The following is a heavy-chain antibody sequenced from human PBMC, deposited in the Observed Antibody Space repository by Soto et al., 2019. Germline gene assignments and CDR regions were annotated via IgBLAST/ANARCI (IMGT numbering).Heavy chain of an antibody. Sequence: SVKVSCKASGGAFSSYAISWVRQAPGQGLEWMGGIIPIFGTANYEQKFQGRVTITTDKSTSTAYMELSIPRSADKDVYYFAREGEAQHAAGPHYYYGMDVWGQGTTVTVSS. CDR2: IIPIFGTA. CDR1: GGAFSSYA. J-gene: IGHJ6*02. D-gene: IGHD6-13*01. V-gene: IGHV1-69*05. CDR3: AREGEAQHAAGPHYYYGMDV.